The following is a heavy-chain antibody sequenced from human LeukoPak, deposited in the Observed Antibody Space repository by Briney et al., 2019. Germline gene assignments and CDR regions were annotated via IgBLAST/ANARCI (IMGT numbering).Heavy chain of an antibody. CDR1: GYTFTSYY. CDR3: ARGPGDYYDSSGYPLFYFDY. CDR2: INPSGGST. V-gene: IGHV1-46*01. D-gene: IGHD3-22*01. Sequence: ASVTVSCKASGYTFTSYYMHWVRQAPGQGLEWMGIINPSGGSTSYAQKFQGRVTMTRDMSTSTVYMELSSLRSEDTAVYYCARGPGDYYDSSGYPLFYFDYWGQGTLVTVSS. J-gene: IGHJ4*02.